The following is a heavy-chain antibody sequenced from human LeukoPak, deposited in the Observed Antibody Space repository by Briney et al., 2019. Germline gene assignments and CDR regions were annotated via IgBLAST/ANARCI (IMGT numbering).Heavy chain of an antibody. CDR1: GGSINNYY. D-gene: IGHD2-15*01. V-gene: IGHV4-4*07. Sequence: ETLSLTCTVSGGSINNYYWSWIRQPAGKGLEWIGRIYTRGSTNYNPSLKSRVTMSVDTSKNQFSLKLSSVTAADTAVYYCARGRYCSADICSGGDAFDIRGQGTMVSVSS. CDR3: ARGRYCSADICSGGDAFDI. J-gene: IGHJ3*02. CDR2: IYTRGST.